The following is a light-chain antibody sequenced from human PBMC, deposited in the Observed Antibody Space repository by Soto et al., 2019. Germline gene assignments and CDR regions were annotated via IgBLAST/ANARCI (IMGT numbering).Light chain of an antibody. CDR3: QQSYRSPLN. CDR2: GTS. J-gene: IGKJ3*01. Sequence: DIQMTQSPLSLSASVGESVTITCRASQNITNFLNWYQQKPGKPPRLLIFGTSSLQSGVPSRFRGSRSETDFSLTTSGLQPEDFATYICQQSYRSPLNFGPGTRVA. V-gene: IGKV1-39*01. CDR1: QNITNF.